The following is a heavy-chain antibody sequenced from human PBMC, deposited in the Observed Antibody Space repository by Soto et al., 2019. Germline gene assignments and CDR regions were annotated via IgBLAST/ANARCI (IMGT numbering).Heavy chain of an antibody. CDR3: AKGVLGYQLPHQYLDAFDI. CDR1: GFTFSSYA. CDR2: ISGSGGST. D-gene: IGHD2-2*01. V-gene: IGHV3-23*01. Sequence: EVQLLESGGGLVQPGGSLRLSCAASGFTFSSYAMSWVRQAPGKGLEWGSAISGSGGSTYYADSVKGRFTISRDNSKNTLYLQMNSLRAEDTAVYYCAKGVLGYQLPHQYLDAFDIWGQGTMVTVSS. J-gene: IGHJ3*02.